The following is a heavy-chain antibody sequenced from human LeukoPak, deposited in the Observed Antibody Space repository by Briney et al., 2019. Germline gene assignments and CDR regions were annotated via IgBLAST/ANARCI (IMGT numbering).Heavy chain of an antibody. V-gene: IGHV3-30*18. D-gene: IGHD3-10*01. Sequence: GGSLRLSCAASGFTFSSYGMHWVRQAPGKGLEWVAVISYDGSNKYYADSVKGRFTISRDNSKNTLYLQMNSLRAEDTAVYYCAKDPGEVRGPFDYWAREPWSPSPQ. CDR1: GFTFSSYG. J-gene: IGHJ4*02. CDR2: ISYDGSNK. CDR3: AKDPGEVRGPFDY.